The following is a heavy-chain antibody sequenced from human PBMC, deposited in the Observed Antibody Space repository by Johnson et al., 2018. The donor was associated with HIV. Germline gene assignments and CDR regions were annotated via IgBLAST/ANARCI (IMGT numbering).Heavy chain of an antibody. J-gene: IGHJ3*02. CDR3: AKAREYDSTGHDAFDI. Sequence: VQLVESGGGVVRPGGSLRLSCAASGFTVSSNYMSWVRQAPGKGLEWVSLISWDGGSTYYADSVQGRFTISRDNSKNSLYLQMNSLRAEDTAVYYCAKAREYDSTGHDAFDIWGQGTMVTVSS. V-gene: IGHV3-43D*03. D-gene: IGHD3-22*01. CDR2: ISWDGGST. CDR1: GFTVSSNY.